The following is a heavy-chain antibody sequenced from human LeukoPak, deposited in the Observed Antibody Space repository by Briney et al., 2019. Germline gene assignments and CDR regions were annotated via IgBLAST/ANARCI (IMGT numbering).Heavy chain of an antibody. CDR1: GFTFTSYA. CDR2: IIGSVDIT. D-gene: IGHD3-10*01. J-gene: IGHJ6*03. Sequence: AGGSLRLSCAVSGFTFTSYAMTWVRQVPGGGLEWVSVIIGSVDITYYGDSVKGRFTISRDNSKNTLSLQRNSLRAEDTALYYCAKVRGSENLNYIHMDDWGKGTMVTVSS. CDR3: AKVRGSENLNYIHMDD. V-gene: IGHV3-23*01.